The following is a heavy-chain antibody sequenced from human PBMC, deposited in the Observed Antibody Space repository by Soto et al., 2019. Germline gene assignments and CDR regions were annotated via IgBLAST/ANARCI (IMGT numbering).Heavy chain of an antibody. Sequence: SETLSLTCAVSGGSFTSNNWWTWVRQPPGQGLEWIGEIYRTGSTNYNPSLKSRVTISLDKSENQFSLQVTSLTAADTAVYYCASRDPGTSVDYWGQGTLVTVSS. J-gene: IGHJ4*02. CDR2: IYRTGST. CDR1: GGSFTSNNW. D-gene: IGHD1-7*01. V-gene: IGHV4-4*02. CDR3: ASRDPGTSVDY.